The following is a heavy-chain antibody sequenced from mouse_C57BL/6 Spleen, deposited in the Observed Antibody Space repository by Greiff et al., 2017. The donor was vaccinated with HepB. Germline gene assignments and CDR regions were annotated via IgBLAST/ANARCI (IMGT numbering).Heavy chain of an antibody. Sequence: EVQLQQSGPGLVKPSQSLSLTCSVTGYSITSGYYWNWIRQFPGNKLEWMGYISYDGSNNYNPSLKNRISITRDTSKNQFFLKLNSVTTEDTATYYCARERGLAYYFDYWGQGTTLTVSS. J-gene: IGHJ2*01. CDR2: ISYDGSN. CDR1: GYSITSGYY. V-gene: IGHV3-6*01. D-gene: IGHD3-3*01. CDR3: ARERGLAYYFDY.